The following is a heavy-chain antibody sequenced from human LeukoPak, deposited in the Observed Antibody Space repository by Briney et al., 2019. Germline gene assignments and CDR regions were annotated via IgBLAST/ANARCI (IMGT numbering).Heavy chain of an antibody. CDR2: ISSSSSYI. CDR1: GFTFSSYS. CDR3: ARDDDLVYYFDY. Sequence: GGSLRLSCAASGFTFSSYSMNWVRQAPGKGLEWVSSISSSSSYIYYADSVKGRFTISRDNAKNSLYLQMNSLRAEDTAVYYCARDDDLVYYFDYWGQGTLVTISS. J-gene: IGHJ4*02. D-gene: IGHD1-1*01. V-gene: IGHV3-21*01.